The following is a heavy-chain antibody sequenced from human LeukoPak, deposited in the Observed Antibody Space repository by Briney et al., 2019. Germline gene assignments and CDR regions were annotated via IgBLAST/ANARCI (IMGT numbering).Heavy chain of an antibody. D-gene: IGHD1-1*01. J-gene: IGHJ5*02. CDR2: IYYSGST. Sequence: PSETLSLTCTVSGGSISSSSYYWGWIRQPPGKGLEWIGSIYYSGSTYYNPSLKSRVTISVDTSKNQFSLKLSSVTAADTAVYYCARHRLINHSCINCWLDPWGQGTLVTVSS. V-gene: IGHV4-39*01. CDR3: ARHRLINHSCINCWLDP. CDR1: GGSISSSSYY.